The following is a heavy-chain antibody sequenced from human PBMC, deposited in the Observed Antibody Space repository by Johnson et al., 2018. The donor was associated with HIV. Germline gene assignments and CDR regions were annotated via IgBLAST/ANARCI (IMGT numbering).Heavy chain of an antibody. CDR3: ARACRDGYTCDAFDI. Sequence: VQLVESGGGVVRPGGSLRLSCAASGFTFDDYGMNWVRQAPGKGLEWVSVLFSGGNTYYADSVKGRFTISRDNSKNTLYLQMNSLRAEDTAVYYCARACRDGYTCDAFDIWGQGTMVTVSS. J-gene: IGHJ3*02. CDR1: GFTFDDYG. V-gene: IGHV3-66*01. CDR2: LFSGGNT. D-gene: IGHD5-24*01.